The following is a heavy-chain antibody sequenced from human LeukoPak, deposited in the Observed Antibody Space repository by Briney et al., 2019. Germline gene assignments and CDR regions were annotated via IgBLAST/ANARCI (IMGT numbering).Heavy chain of an antibody. D-gene: IGHD3-16*01. J-gene: IGHJ4*02. CDR1: GFTFSSYA. CDR3: ARDLPVGGVYFDC. CDR2: IISSGSYI. Sequence: GGSLRLSCAASGFTFSSYAMSWVRQAPGKGLEWVSSIISSGSYIYYADSVKGRFTISRDNAKNSLYLQMNSLRVEDTAVYYCARDLPVGGVYFDCWGQGTLVSVSS. V-gene: IGHV3-21*01.